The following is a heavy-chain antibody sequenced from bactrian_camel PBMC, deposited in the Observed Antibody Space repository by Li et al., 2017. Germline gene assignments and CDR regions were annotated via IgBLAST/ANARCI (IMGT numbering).Heavy chain of an antibody. CDR1: GFMFADAD. CDR3: AKGLTPDCDNDGNCWVTASDFDS. CDR2: ISRDGTE. Sequence: HVQLVESGGGSVQAGGSLRLSCRASGFMFADADVGWYRQAPGAECELVSSISRDGTEFYADSVQGRFSISRDNAKSTLYLQLNDLKTEDTGMYYCAKGLTPDCDNDGNCWVTASDFDSLGQGTQVTVS. V-gene: IGHV3S55*01. D-gene: IGHD7*01. J-gene: IGHJ6*01.